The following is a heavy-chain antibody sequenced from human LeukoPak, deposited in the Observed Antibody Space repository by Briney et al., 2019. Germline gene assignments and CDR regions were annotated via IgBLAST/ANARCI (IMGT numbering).Heavy chain of an antibody. CDR1: GFTFSSYA. Sequence: PGRSLRLSCAASGFTFSSYAMNRVRQAPGKGLEWVSVIYSGGSTYYADSVKGRFTISRDKSKNTLYLQMYSLRAEDTAVYYCARDDLDYPFDYWGQGTLVTVSS. CDR2: IYSGGST. CDR3: ARDDLDYPFDY. D-gene: IGHD4-11*01. V-gene: IGHV3-66*02. J-gene: IGHJ4*02.